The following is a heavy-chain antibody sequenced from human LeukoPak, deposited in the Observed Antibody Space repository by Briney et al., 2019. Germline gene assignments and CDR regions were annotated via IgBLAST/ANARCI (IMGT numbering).Heavy chain of an antibody. CDR2: INAGNGNT. V-gene: IGHV1-3*01. CDR3: ARGANYYDSSGSSNWLDP. J-gene: IGHJ5*02. Sequence: VASVKVSCKASGYTFTSYAMHWVRQAPGQRLEWMGWINAGNGNTKYSQKFQGRVTITRDTSASTAYMELSSLRSEDTAVYYCARGANYYDSSGSSNWLDPWGRGTLVTVSS. D-gene: IGHD3-22*01. CDR1: GYTFTSYA.